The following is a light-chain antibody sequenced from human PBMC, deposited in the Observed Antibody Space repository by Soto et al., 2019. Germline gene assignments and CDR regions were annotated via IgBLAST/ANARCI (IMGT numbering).Light chain of an antibody. V-gene: IGLV2-14*01. CDR2: EVS. CDR1: SSDVGGYDY. J-gene: IGLJ1*01. Sequence: QSALTQPASVSGSPGQSITISCTGTSSDVGGYDYVSWYQLHPGKAPKLMVFEVSSRPSGVSYRFSGSKSGNTASLTISGLQAEDEADYFCSSYSISTAYLFGTGTKATVL. CDR3: SSYSISTAYL.